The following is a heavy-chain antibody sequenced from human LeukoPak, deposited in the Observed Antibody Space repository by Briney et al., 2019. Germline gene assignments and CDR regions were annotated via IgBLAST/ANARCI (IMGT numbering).Heavy chain of an antibody. CDR2: IYSGGST. J-gene: IGHJ6*02. CDR1: GFTVTSNY. Sequence: GESLRLSCAASGFTVTSNYMSWVRQAPGKGLEWVSVIYSGGSTYYADSVKGRFTISRDNSKNTLYLQMNSLSAEDTAVYYCARGPWDYYGMDVWGQGTTVTVSS. D-gene: IGHD7-27*01. CDR3: ARGPWDYYGMDV. V-gene: IGHV3-53*01.